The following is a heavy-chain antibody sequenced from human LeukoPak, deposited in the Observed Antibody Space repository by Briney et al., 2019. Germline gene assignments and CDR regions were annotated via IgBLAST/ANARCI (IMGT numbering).Heavy chain of an antibody. J-gene: IGHJ6*02. CDR3: VKGAAGEFYYYDMDV. CDR2: ISAHGTST. CDR1: GFIFSSFA. V-gene: IGHV3-64D*09. Sequence: GGALRVSCSVSGFIFSSFAMHWVRHAPGKGLQYVSGISAHGTSTNYAQSVKGRFTISRDNSKKRVWLQMRSLRHEDSAVYYCVKGAAGEFYYYDMDVWGQGTTVTVSS. D-gene: IGHD6-13*01.